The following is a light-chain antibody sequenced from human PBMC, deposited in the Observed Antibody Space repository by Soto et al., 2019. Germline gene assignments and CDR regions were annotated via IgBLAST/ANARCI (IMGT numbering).Light chain of an antibody. CDR1: QSISRY. Sequence: IVLTQSPGTLSLSPGERTTLSCRASQSISRYLAWYQQKPGQAPRLLIYGASNRATGIPDRFSGSGSGTDFTLTISRLEPEDFAVYYCQQYVTSWTFGQGTKVDIK. CDR2: GAS. J-gene: IGKJ1*01. CDR3: QQYVTSWT. V-gene: IGKV3-20*01.